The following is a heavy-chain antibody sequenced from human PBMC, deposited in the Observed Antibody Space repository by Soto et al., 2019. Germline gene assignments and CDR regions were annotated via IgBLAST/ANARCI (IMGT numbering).Heavy chain of an antibody. V-gene: IGHV1-69*13. J-gene: IGHJ4*02. Sequence: ASVKGSCKASGGTFSSYAISWVRQAPGQGLEWMGGIIPIFGTANYAQKFQGRVTITADESTSTAYMELSSLRSEDTAVYYCALGAKYSSDFWGQGTLVTVSS. CDR2: IIPIFGTA. CDR3: ALGAKYSSDF. CDR1: GGTFSSYA. D-gene: IGHD3-16*01.